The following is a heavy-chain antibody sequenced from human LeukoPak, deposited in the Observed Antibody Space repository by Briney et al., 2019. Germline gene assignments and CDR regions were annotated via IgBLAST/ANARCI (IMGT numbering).Heavy chain of an antibody. D-gene: IGHD3-22*01. V-gene: IGHV3-7*01. CDR2: IKQDGSEK. CDR1: GFTFSSYW. CDR3: ARDSVSSGHPEGY. J-gene: IGHJ4*02. Sequence: GGSLRLSCAASGFTFSSYWMSWVRQAPGKGLEWVANIKQDGSEKYYVDSVKGRFTISRDNAKNSLYPQMNSLRAEDTAVYYCARDSVSSGHPEGYWGQGTLVTVSS.